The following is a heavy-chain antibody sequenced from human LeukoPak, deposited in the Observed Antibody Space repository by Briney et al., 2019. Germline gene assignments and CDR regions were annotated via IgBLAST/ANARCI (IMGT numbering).Heavy chain of an antibody. V-gene: IGHV1-18*01. D-gene: IGHD2-15*01. Sequence: ASVKVSCKASGYTFTSYGISWVRQAPGQGLEWMGWISADNGNTNYAQKLQGRVTMTTDTSTSTAYMELRSLRSDDTAVYYCARDSGDIVVVVAATLSDGMDVWGQGTTVTVSS. CDR1: GYTFTSYG. CDR3: ARDSGDIVVVVAATLSDGMDV. CDR2: ISADNGNT. J-gene: IGHJ6*02.